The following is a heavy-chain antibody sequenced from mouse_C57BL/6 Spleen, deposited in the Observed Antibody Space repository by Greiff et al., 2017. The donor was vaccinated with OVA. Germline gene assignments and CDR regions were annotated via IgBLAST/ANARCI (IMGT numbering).Heavy chain of an antibody. CDR3: ARSGSLYYYDY. D-gene: IGHD1-3*01. CDR2: IDPEDGET. CDR1: GFNITDYY. V-gene: IGHV14-2*01. J-gene: IGHJ2*01. Sequence: VQLQQSGAELVKPGASVKLSCTASGFNITDYYMHWVKQRTEQGLEWIGRIDPEDGETKYAPKFQGKATLTADTSSNTAYLQLSSLTSDDTAVYYCARSGSLYYYDYWGQGATLTVAT.